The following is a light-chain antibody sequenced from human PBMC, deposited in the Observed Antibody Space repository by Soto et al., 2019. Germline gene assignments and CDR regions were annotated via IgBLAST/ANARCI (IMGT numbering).Light chain of an antibody. CDR2: EVT. Sequence: QSVLTQPPSASGSPGQSVTISCTGTSSDVGGYNSVSWYQQHPGKAPKLLIYEVTKRPSGVPDRCSGSKSGNTASLTVSGLQAEDEADYYCGSHAGNSNLVFGGGTKLTVL. J-gene: IGLJ3*02. CDR1: SSDVGGYNS. CDR3: GSHAGNSNLV. V-gene: IGLV2-8*01.